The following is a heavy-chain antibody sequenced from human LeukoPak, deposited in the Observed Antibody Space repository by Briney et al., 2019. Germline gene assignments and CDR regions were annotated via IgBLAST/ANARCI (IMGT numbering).Heavy chain of an antibody. CDR3: ARELPHHYYYYYMDV. CDR2: IKHEGSEK. J-gene: IGHJ6*03. CDR1: GFTFSSYW. Sequence: GGSLRLSCAASGFTFSSYWMGWVRQAPGQGLEWVANIKHEGSEKYYVDSVKGRFTISRDNAKNSLYLQMSSLRAEDTAVYYCARELPHHYYYYYMDVWGKGTTVTVSS. V-gene: IGHV3-7*01.